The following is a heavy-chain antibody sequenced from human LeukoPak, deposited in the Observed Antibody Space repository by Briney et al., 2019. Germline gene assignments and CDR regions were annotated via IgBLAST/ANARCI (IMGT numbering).Heavy chain of an antibody. CDR3: ARDVVRGIDY. J-gene: IGHJ4*02. CDR1: GFTFSSYS. V-gene: IGHV3-48*01. Sequence: GGSLRLSCAASGFTFSSYSMNWVRQAPGKGLGWVSYISSSSSTIYYADSVKGRFTISRDNAKNSLYLQMNSLRAEDTAVYYCARDVVRGIDYWGQGTLVTVSS. CDR2: ISSSSSTI. D-gene: IGHD3-10*01.